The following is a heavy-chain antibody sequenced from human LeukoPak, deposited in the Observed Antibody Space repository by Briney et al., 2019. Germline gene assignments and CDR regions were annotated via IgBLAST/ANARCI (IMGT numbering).Heavy chain of an antibody. J-gene: IGHJ4*02. CDR2: IYSGGNT. CDR3: AVCSGDCYD. V-gene: IGHV3-53*01. D-gene: IGHD2-21*02. Sequence: GGSLRLPCAASGFTVSSNYMNWVRQAPGKGLEWVSVIYSGGNTYYADSVMGRFAISKNNSKNTLYLQMNSLRAEDTAVYYCAVCSGDCYDWGQGTLVTVSS. CDR1: GFTVSSNY.